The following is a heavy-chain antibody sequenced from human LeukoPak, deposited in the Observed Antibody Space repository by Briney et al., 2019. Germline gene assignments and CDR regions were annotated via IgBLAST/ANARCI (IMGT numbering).Heavy chain of an antibody. V-gene: IGHV3-30*02. CDR1: GFTFSTYG. Sequence: GGSLRLSCAASGFTFSTYGMHWVRQAPGRGLEWVAFLRYDGTNKYYADSVKGRFTISRDNSKNTLYLQMNSLRAEDTAVYYCARGGGVYGDFGYWGQGTLVTVSS. D-gene: IGHD4-17*01. CDR2: LRYDGTNK. CDR3: ARGGGVYGDFGY. J-gene: IGHJ4*02.